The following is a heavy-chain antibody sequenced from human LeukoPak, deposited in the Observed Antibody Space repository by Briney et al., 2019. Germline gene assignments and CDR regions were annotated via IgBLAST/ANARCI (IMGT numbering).Heavy chain of an antibody. D-gene: IGHD2-21*02. V-gene: IGHV3-7*03. CDR3: AKGIEPYCGGDCYSNY. J-gene: IGHJ4*02. CDR2: IKQDGSEK. CDR1: GFTFSNYW. Sequence: GGSLRLSCAASGFTFSNYWMNWVRQAPGKGLEWVANIKQDGSEKYYVDSVEGRFTISRDNSKNTLYLQMNSLRAEDTAVYYCAKGIEPYCGGDCYSNYWGQGTLVTVSS.